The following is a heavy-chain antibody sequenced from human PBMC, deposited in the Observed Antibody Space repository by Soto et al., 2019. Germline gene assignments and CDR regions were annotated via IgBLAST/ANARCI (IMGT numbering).Heavy chain of an antibody. J-gene: IGHJ6*02. CDR2: ISPMYGTA. Sequence: QVQLVQSGAEVKKPGSSVKVSCKASGGTFSRYAFSWVRQAPGQGREWMGGISPMYGTANYAQKFQGRVRIIEDRSTNTVDLELRSLRSEDTAVYYCAKGDGGLRDNWKYYYYAFAGWGPGTSVTVSS. CDR3: AKGDGGLRDNWKYYYYAFAG. CDR1: GGTFSRYA. V-gene: IGHV1-69*14. D-gene: IGHD1-1*01.